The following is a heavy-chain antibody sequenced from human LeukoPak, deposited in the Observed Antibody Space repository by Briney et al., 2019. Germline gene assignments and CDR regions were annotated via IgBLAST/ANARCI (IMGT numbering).Heavy chain of an antibody. Sequence: GGSLRLSCAASGFTFSSYGIHWVRQAPGKGLEWVAVISYDGSNKYYADSVKGRFTISRDNSKNTLYLQMNSLRAEDTAVYYCAKGGVAARPVPIGETFDYWGQGTLVTVSS. CDR2: ISYDGSNK. CDR1: GFTFSSYG. J-gene: IGHJ4*02. CDR3: AKGGVAARPVPIGETFDY. D-gene: IGHD6-6*01. V-gene: IGHV3-30*18.